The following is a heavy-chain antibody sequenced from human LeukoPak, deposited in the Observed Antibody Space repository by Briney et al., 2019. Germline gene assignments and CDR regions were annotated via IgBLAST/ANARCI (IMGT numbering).Heavy chain of an antibody. V-gene: IGHV3-23*01. CDR2: ISGSGGST. J-gene: IGHJ6*02. CDR3: ATSGCSSTSCPNYGMDV. D-gene: IGHD2-2*01. Sequence: GASLRLSCAASAFTFSSYAMSWVRQAPGKGLEWVSAISGSGGSTYYADSVKGRFTISRDNSKNTLYLQMNSLRAEDTAVYYCATSGCSSTSCPNYGMDVWGQGTTVTVSS. CDR1: AFTFSSYA.